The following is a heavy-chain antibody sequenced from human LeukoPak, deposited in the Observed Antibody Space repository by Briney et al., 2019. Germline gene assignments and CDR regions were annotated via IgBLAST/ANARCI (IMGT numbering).Heavy chain of an antibody. CDR1: GFTFSSYA. D-gene: IGHD4-17*01. Sequence: GGSLRLSCAASGFTFSSYAMSWVRQAPGKGLEWVSAISGNGGSTYYADSVKGRFTISKDNSKNTLYLQVNSLRAEDTAVYYCAKGTDYGDYDRYWYFDLWGRGTLVTVSS. J-gene: IGHJ2*01. CDR3: AKGTDYGDYDRYWYFDL. V-gene: IGHV3-23*01. CDR2: ISGNGGST.